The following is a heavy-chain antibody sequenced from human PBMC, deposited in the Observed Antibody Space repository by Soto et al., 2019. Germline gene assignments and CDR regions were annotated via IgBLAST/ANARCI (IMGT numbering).Heavy chain of an antibody. CDR1: GYTFTGYA. J-gene: IGHJ4*02. D-gene: IGHD2-2*01. V-gene: IGHV1-3*01. Sequence: ASVKVSCKASGYTFTGYAIHWVRQAPGQRLEWMGWINGGNGDTKYSQKFQGRVTITRDASASTAYMELTSLGSDDTAVYHCARGYCSSTSCQYYSDYWGQGTPVTVSS. CDR2: INGGNGDT. CDR3: ARGYCSSTSCQYYSDY.